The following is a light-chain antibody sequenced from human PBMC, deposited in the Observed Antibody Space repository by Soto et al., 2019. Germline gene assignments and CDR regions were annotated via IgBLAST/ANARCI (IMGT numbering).Light chain of an antibody. CDR2: DAS. V-gene: IGKV3-20*01. Sequence: IVLTHSPATLSCSPGERATLSCRASQSVSSYLAWYQQKPGQAPRLLIYDASNRATGIPARFSGSGSGTEFTLTISRLEPEDFAVYYCQQYGSSLIFGPGTKVDIK. CDR3: QQYGSSLI. CDR1: QSVSSY. J-gene: IGKJ3*01.